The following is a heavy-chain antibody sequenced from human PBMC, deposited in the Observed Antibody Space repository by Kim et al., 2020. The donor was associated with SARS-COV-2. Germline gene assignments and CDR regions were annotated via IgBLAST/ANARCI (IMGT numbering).Heavy chain of an antibody. Sequence: SETLSLTCTVSGASMISSYWNWIRQSPGKGLEWIGYIHYSGRTNYSPCLATRVPMSMDPSKTQFSLNLTSMTVAAAAHADFLCGVEDWGFDYWGQGLLVT. D-gene: IGHD3-3*01. CDR1: GASMISSY. CDR2: IHYSGRT. J-gene: IGHJ4*02. V-gene: IGHV4-59*01. CDR3: LCGVEDWGFDY.